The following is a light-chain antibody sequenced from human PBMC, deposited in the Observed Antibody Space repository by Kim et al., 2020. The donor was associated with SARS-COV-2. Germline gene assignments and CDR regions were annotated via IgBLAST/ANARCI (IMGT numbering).Light chain of an antibody. CDR3: QKNNNWPWT. CDR1: ENIGTY. V-gene: IGKV3-15*01. CDR2: DAS. J-gene: IGKJ1*01. Sequence: IVMTQSPATLSVSPVERATLSCRANENIGTYLAWYQQKPGQAPKFLISDASTRATGVPARFTGSGSGTEFTLTISSLQSEDFAVYHCQKNNNWPWTFGQGTKVDIK.